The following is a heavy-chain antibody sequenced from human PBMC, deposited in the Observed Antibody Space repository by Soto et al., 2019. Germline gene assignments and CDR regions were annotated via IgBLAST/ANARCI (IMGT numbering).Heavy chain of an antibody. CDR2: INPKFGDT. Sequence: QVQLVQSGAEVKEPGDSVRVSCEASGYTFTAYYIHWVRRAPGQGLEWMGWINPKFGDTTYEQDFQGRVSMTRDMSISTVYMELSRLTSDDTAIYYCARNMDYYYGRGSGNGHGVWGQGTTVTVFS. CDR1: GYTFTAYY. D-gene: IGHD3-10*02. J-gene: IGHJ6*02. V-gene: IGHV1-2*02. CDR3: ARNMDYYYGRGSGNGHGV.